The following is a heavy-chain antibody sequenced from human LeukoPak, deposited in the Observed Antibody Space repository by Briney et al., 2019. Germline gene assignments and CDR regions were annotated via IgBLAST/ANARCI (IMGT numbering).Heavy chain of an antibody. V-gene: IGHV3-11*01. Sequence: GGSLRLSCAASGFTFSDYYMSWIRQAPGKGLEWVSYISSSGSTIYYADSVKGRFTISRDNAKNSLYLQMNSLRAEDTALYYCAKDLNYDILTGYPNYFDYWGQGTLVTVSS. J-gene: IGHJ4*02. D-gene: IGHD3-9*01. CDR3: AKDLNYDILTGYPNYFDY. CDR1: GFTFSDYY. CDR2: ISSSGSTI.